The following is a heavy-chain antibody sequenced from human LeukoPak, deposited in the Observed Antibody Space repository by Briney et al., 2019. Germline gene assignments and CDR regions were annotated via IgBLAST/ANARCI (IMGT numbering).Heavy chain of an antibody. Sequence: GASLRLSCAASGFTFSNYAMSWVRQAPGKGLEWVSAITGSGSGIYYADSMKSRFTISRDNSKNTLYLQINSLRAEDTAVYYCSKWGDYDVLTGYYVSDYWGQGTLVTVSS. CDR3: SKWGDYDVLTGYYVSDY. CDR2: ITGSGSGI. D-gene: IGHD3-9*01. V-gene: IGHV3-23*01. J-gene: IGHJ4*02. CDR1: GFTFSNYA.